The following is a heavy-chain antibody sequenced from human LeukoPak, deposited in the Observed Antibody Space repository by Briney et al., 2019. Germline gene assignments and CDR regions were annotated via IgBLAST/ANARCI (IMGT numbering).Heavy chain of an antibody. Sequence: GGSLRLSCVGSGFTFSDYWMSWVRQAPGRGLEWVANIKQDGSEKDYVDAPKGRFTISRDNAKNSLYLQMNSLRAEDTAVYYCARWLELMRNFDWWGQGTLVTVSS. V-gene: IGHV3-7*01. J-gene: IGHJ4*02. CDR3: ARWLELMRNFDW. D-gene: IGHD5-24*01. CDR2: IKQDGSEK. CDR1: GFTFSDYW.